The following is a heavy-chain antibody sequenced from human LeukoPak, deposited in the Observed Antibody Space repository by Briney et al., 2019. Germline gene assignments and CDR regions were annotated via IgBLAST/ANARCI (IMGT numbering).Heavy chain of an antibody. D-gene: IGHD3-22*01. V-gene: IGHV1-2*02. CDR1: GYTFTGYY. J-gene: IGHJ4*02. Sequence: GASVKVSCKASGYTFTGYYMHWVRQAPGQGLEWMGWINPNSGGTNYAQKFQGRVTMTRDTSISTAYMELSSLRSDDTGVYYCAAELSSGYFDYWGQGTLVTVSS. CDR2: INPNSGGT. CDR3: AAELSSGYFDY.